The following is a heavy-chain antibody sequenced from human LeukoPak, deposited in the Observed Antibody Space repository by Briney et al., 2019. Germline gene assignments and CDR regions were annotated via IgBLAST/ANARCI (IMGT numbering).Heavy chain of an antibody. CDR1: GFTFSSYA. J-gene: IGHJ4*02. Sequence: GGSLRLSCAASGFTFSSYAMHWVRQAPGKGLEWVAVISYDGSNKYYADSVKGRFTISRDNSKNTLYLQMNSLRAEDTAVYYCARDHYDSSGYSDYWGQGTLVTVSS. CDR3: ARDHYDSSGYSDY. D-gene: IGHD3-22*01. V-gene: IGHV3-30-3*01. CDR2: ISYDGSNK.